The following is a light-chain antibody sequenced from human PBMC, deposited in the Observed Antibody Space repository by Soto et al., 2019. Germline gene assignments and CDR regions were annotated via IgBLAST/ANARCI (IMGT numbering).Light chain of an antibody. CDR2: GVS. J-gene: IGKJ4*01. V-gene: IGKV3-20*01. CDR3: QQYCSSFT. Sequence: EIVLTQSPGTLSLSPGETATLSCRASQSVSNIYVAWYQQKPGQAPRLLIFGVSRRGTGIPDRFSGSGSGTDFTLTINRLEPEDCAVYYCQQYCSSFTFGGGTTVEIK. CDR1: QSVSNIY.